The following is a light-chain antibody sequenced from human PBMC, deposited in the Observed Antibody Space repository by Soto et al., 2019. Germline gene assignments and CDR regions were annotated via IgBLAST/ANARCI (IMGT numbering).Light chain of an antibody. CDR3: HQYGASPPYT. Sequence: EIVLTQSPATLSLSPGERATLSCRARRGLASSYLAWYQHKPGQAPRLLIFAASSRATGTPDRFIGSGSATDFTLTISRLEPDDSAVYYCHQYGASPPYTFGPGTKLEMK. J-gene: IGKJ2*01. V-gene: IGKV3-20*01. CDR2: AAS. CDR1: RGLASSY.